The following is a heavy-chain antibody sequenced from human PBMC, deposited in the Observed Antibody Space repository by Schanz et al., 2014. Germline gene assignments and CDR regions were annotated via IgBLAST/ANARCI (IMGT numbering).Heavy chain of an antibody. CDR1: GFTFSSYA. Sequence: EVQLVESGGGLVQPGKSLRLSCAASGFTFSSYAMSWVRQAPGKGLEWVSYISGSSRTIYYADSVKGRFTMSRDNAKNSVFLQMNSLRAEDTAVYYCVRDSFFAFDYWGQGTLVTVSS. CDR3: VRDSFFAFDY. V-gene: IGHV3-48*01. CDR2: ISGSSRTI. D-gene: IGHD3-3*01. J-gene: IGHJ4*02.